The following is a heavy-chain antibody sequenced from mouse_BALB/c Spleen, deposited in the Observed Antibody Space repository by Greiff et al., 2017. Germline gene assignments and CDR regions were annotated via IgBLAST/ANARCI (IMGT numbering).Heavy chain of an antibody. CDR1: GFSLTSYD. CDR3: ARDPLYPFAY. Sequence: VQLQESGPGLVAPSQSLSITCTVSGFSLTSYDISWIRQPPGKGLEWLGVIWTGGGTNYNSAFMSRLSISKDNSKSQVFLKMNSLQTDDTARYYCARDPLYPFAYWGQGTLVTVSA. V-gene: IGHV2-9-2*01. CDR2: IWTGGGT. J-gene: IGHJ3*01. D-gene: IGHD6-1*01.